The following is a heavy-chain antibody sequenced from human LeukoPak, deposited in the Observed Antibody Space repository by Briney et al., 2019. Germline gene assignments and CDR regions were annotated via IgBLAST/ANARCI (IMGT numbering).Heavy chain of an antibody. J-gene: IGHJ4*02. CDR1: GGSFSGYY. CDR2: INHSGST. V-gene: IGHV4-34*01. CDR3: ARLGIAARPGFIAAAN. D-gene: IGHD6-6*01. Sequence: SETLSLTCAVYGGSFSGYYWSWIRQPPGKGLEWIGEINHSGSTNYNPSLKSRVTISVDTSKNQFSLKLSSVTAADTVVYYCARLGIAARPGFIAAANWGQGTLVTVSS.